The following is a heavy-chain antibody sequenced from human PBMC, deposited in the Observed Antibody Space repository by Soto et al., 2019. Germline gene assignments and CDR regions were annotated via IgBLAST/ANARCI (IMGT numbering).Heavy chain of an antibody. V-gene: IGHV1-3*01. CDR3: ARDFTELLWFGEPDYYGMDV. CDR2: INAGNGNT. J-gene: IGHJ6*02. CDR1: GYTFTSYA. Sequence: ASVKVSCKASGYTFTSYAMHWVRQAPGQRLEWMGWINAGNGNTKYSQKFQGRVTITRDTSASTAYMELSSLRSEDTAVYYCARDFTELLWFGEPDYYGMDVWGQGTTVTVSS. D-gene: IGHD3-10*01.